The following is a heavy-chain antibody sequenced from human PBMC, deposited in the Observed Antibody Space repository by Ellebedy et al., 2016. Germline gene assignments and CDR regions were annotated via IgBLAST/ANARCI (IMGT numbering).Heavy chain of an antibody. J-gene: IGHJ4*02. D-gene: IGHD7-27*01. CDR3: ARDPPSINTGTWG. V-gene: IGHV3-66*01. Sequence: GGSLRLXXAASGFTFSSHSMHWVRQAPGKGLQWVSLIYSDGSRHYADSVKGRFTISRDSSKNTLYLQMDSLRVDDTAVYYCARDPPSINTGTWGWGQGTLVTVSS. CDR1: GFTFSSHS. CDR2: IYSDGSR.